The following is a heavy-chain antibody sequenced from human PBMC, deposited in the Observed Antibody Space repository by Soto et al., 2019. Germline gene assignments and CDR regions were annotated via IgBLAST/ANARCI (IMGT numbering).Heavy chain of an antibody. D-gene: IGHD2-2*01. J-gene: IGHJ6*03. V-gene: IGHV3-21*01. CDR3: ASTQPYDDSDCSSTSCYAYYYYMDV. Sequence: EVQLVESGGGLVKPGGSLRLSCAASGFTFSSYSMNWVRQAPGKGLEWVSSISSSSSYIYYADSVKGRFTISRDNAKNSLHLQMNSLRAEDTAVYYCASTQPYDDSDCSSTSCYAYYYYMDVWGKGTTVTVSS. CDR1: GFTFSSYS. CDR2: ISSSSSYI.